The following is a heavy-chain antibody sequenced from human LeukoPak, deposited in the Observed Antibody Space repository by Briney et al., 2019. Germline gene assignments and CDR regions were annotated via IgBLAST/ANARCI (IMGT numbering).Heavy chain of an antibody. J-gene: IGHJ6*02. V-gene: IGHV3-23*01. Sequence: GGTLRLSCATSGFTFSNYAMTWVRQAPGKGLDWVSGISASGGTTYYADSVKGRFTISRDNAKNSLYLQMNSLRAEDTAVYHCARRYCSSTSCYLWGMDVWGQGTTVTVSS. CDR1: GFTFSNYA. CDR3: ARRYCSSTSCYLWGMDV. CDR2: ISASGGTT. D-gene: IGHD2-2*01.